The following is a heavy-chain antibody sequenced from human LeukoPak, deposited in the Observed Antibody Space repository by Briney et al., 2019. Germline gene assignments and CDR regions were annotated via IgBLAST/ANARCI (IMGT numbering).Heavy chain of an antibody. CDR2: IYPVDSDT. J-gene: IGHJ4*02. V-gene: IGHV5-51*01. CDR3: ARFTGTTCDY. D-gene: IGHD1-1*01. Sequence: GESLKISCKTSGYSFTTYWIGWVRQMPGKGLEWMGVIYPVDSDTRYSPSFQGQVTISADKSISTAYLQWSSLKASDTAMYYCARFTGTTCDYWGQGALVTVSS. CDR1: GYSFTTYW.